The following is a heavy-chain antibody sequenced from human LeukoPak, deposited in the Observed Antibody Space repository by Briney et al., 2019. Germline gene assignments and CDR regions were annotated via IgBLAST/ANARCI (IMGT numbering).Heavy chain of an antibody. Sequence: GGSLRLSCAASGFTVSSDYMSWVRQAPGKGLEWVSVIYSGGSTYYADSVKGRFTLSRDNSKNTLYLQMNSLRAEDTAVYYCARGWLRTYGGNPDAFDIWGQGTVVTVSS. CDR3: ARGWLRTYGGNPDAFDI. D-gene: IGHD4-23*01. CDR1: GFTVSSDY. V-gene: IGHV3-53*01. J-gene: IGHJ3*02. CDR2: IYSGGST.